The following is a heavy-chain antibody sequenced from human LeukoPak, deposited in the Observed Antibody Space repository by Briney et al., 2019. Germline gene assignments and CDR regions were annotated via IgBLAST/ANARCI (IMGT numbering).Heavy chain of an antibody. CDR1: GFTFSTYG. Sequence: PGRSLRLSCAASGFTFSTYGMHWVRQAPGKGLEWVALIWNDGGKTYYADSVKGRFTISRDNSKSTLFLQMNSLRAEDTAVYYCAKDVASGVIIDFWGQGTLVTVSS. CDR3: AKDVASGVIIDF. D-gene: IGHD3-10*01. V-gene: IGHV3-33*06. J-gene: IGHJ4*02. CDR2: IWNDGGKT.